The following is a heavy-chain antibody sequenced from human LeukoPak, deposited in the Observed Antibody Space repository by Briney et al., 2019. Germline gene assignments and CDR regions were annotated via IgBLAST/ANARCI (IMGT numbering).Heavy chain of an antibody. Sequence: GGSLRLSCAASGFTVSSNYMNWVRQPPGKGLEWVADIKQDGSETYYVDSVKGRFTISRDNAKNSLYLQMNGLRAEDTAVYYCATDMTATGGLGYWGQGTLVPVSS. D-gene: IGHD3-16*01. CDR1: GFTVSSNY. J-gene: IGHJ4*02. CDR2: IKQDGSET. CDR3: ATDMTATGGLGY. V-gene: IGHV3-7*01.